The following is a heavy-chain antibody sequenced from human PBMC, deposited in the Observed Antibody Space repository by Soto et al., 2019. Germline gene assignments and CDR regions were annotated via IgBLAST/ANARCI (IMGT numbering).Heavy chain of an antibody. J-gene: IGHJ5*02. V-gene: IGHV1-8*01. CDR3: ARGFVFWSDPRAWSVP. Sequence: ASVKVSCKASGYTFTSYDINWVRQATGQGLEWMGWMNPNSGNTGYAQKFQGRVTMTRNTSISTAYMELSSLRSEDTAVYYCARGFVFWSDPRAWSVPWGQGTLVSVSS. D-gene: IGHD3-3*01. CDR1: GYTFTSYD. CDR2: MNPNSGNT.